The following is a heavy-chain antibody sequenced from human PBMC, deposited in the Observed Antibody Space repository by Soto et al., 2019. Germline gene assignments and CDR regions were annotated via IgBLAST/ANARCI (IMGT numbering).Heavy chain of an antibody. CDR3: ARAGGHYYDSSGYFDY. D-gene: IGHD3-22*01. CDR1: GGSISSCY. V-gene: IGHV4-59*01. CDR2: IYYSGST. J-gene: IGHJ4*02. Sequence: PSETLSLTCTVSGGSISSCYWSWIRQPPGKGLEWIGYIYYSGSTNYNPSLKSRVTISVDTSKNQFSLKLSSVTAADTAVYYCARAGGHYYDSSGYFDYWGQGTLVTVSS.